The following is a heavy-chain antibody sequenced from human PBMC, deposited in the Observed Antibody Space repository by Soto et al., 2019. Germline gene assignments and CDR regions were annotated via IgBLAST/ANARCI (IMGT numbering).Heavy chain of an antibody. V-gene: IGHV3-7*01. CDR2: IKQDGSEK. J-gene: IGHJ4*02. CDR3: ARESPYYDSSGYPLDY. CDR1: GFTFSSYW. D-gene: IGHD3-22*01. Sequence: EVQLVESGGGLVQPGGSLSLSCAASGFTFSSYWMSWVRQAPGKGLEWVANIKQDGSEKYYVDSVKGRFTISRDNAKNSLYLQMNSLRAEDTAVYYCARESPYYDSSGYPLDYWGQGTLVTVSS.